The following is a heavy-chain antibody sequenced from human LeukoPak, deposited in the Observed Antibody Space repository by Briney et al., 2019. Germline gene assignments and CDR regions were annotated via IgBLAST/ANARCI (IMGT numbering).Heavy chain of an antibody. CDR2: INYSGST. D-gene: IGHD3-10*01. CDR3: ARDLSGTMVRGVIMGGWFDP. J-gene: IGHJ5*02. V-gene: IGHV4-39*07. Sequence: PSETLSLTCTVSGGSISSSTYYWGWIRQPPGKGLEWIGSINYSGSTYYNPPLKSRVTMSVDTSKNRFSLKLSSVTAADTAVYYCARDLSGTMVRGVIMGGWFDPWGQGTLVTVSS. CDR1: GGSISSSTYY.